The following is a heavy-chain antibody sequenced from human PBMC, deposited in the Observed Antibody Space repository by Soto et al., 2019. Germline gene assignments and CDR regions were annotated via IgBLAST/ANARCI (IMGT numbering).Heavy chain of an antibody. Sequence: QVQLVQSGAEVKKPGSSVKVSCKASGGTFSSYAISWVRQAPGQGLEWMGGIIPIFGTANYAQKFQGRVTITADEYTSTAYMELSSLRSEDTAVYYCARAIDFTRSGYYTLFEYWGQGTLVTLSS. CDR1: GGTFSSYA. D-gene: IGHD3-3*01. V-gene: IGHV1-69*01. CDR2: IIPIFGTA. J-gene: IGHJ4*02. CDR3: ARAIDFTRSGYYTLFEY.